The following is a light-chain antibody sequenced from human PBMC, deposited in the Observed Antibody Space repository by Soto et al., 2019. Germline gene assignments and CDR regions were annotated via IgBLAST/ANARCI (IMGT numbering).Light chain of an antibody. CDR2: DAS. CDR3: QQRSNWPPEVT. Sequence: EIVMTQSPATLSVSPGERVTLSCRASQSVSSRLAWYHQKPGQSPRLLIYDASNRATGIPARFSGSGSGTDFTLTISSLEPEDFAVYYCQQRSNWPPEVTFGQGTRLEIK. J-gene: IGKJ5*01. CDR1: QSVSSR. V-gene: IGKV3-11*01.